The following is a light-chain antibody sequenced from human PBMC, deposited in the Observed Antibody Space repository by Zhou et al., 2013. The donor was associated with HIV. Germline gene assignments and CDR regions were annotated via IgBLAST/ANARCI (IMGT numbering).Light chain of an antibody. CDR2: LGS. J-gene: IGKJ3*01. CDR1: QSLLHNYRFNY. CDR3: MQALQTPFT. Sequence: DIVMTQSPLSLPVTPGEPASISCNSSQSLLHNYRFNYLDWYLQKPGQSPQLLIYLGSNRASGVPDRFSGSGSGADFTLKISRVEAEDVGVYYCMQALQTPFTFGPGTKVDIK. V-gene: IGKV2-28*01.